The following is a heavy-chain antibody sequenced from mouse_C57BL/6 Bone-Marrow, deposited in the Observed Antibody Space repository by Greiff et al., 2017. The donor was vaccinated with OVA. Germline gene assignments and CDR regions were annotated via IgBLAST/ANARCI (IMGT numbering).Heavy chain of an antibody. CDR3: AKNSSGYGYFDV. V-gene: IGHV5-12*01. CDR1: GFTFSDYY. Sequence: EVQVVESGGGLVQPGGSLKLSCAASGFTFSDYYMYWVRQTPEKRLEWVAYISNGGGSTYYPDTVKGRFTISRDNAKNTLYLQMSRLKSEDTAMYYCAKNSSGYGYFDVWGTGTTVTVSS. D-gene: IGHD3-2*02. J-gene: IGHJ1*03. CDR2: ISNGGGST.